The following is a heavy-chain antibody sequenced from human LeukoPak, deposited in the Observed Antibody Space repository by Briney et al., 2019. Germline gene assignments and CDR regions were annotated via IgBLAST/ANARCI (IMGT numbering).Heavy chain of an antibody. CDR3: ARDVSTATGHWGSGY. CDR2: ISGSGNTI. J-gene: IGHJ4*02. CDR1: GFTFNTYW. Sequence: GGALRLSCSASGFTFNTYWMSWIRQAPGKGLEWVSFISGSGNTISYADSVKGRFTISRDNAKKSLYLHMSSLGAEDTAIYYCARDVSTATGHWGSGYWGQGTLVTVSS. D-gene: IGHD2-2*01. V-gene: IGHV3-11*01.